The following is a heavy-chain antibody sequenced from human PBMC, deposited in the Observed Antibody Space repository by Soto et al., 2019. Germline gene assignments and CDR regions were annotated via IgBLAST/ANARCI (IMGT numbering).Heavy chain of an antibody. CDR2: ISTTSTYI. Sequence: PGGSLRLSCAASGFTFSGDAMNWVRQAPGKGLEWVSSISTTSTYIYYADSVKGRFTISRENANNSLHLQMNSLRAEDTAVYYCTRDYVMDVWGQGTTVTVSS. D-gene: IGHD3-10*02. V-gene: IGHV3-21*01. CDR1: GFTFSGDA. CDR3: TRDYVMDV. J-gene: IGHJ6*02.